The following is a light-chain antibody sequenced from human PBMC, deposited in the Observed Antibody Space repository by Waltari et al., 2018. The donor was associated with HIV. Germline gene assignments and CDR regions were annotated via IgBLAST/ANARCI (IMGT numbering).Light chain of an antibody. CDR1: QTVFYLGYNKHY. J-gene: IGKJ4*01. CDR2: WAS. CDR3: QQYYNEPLT. Sequence: DIVVTQSPDSVAVSLGERATIKCKSSQTVFYLGYNKHYLSWYQKKPGQPPKLLISWASTRESGVPDRFTGGEAGTDFTLNINNLQAEDVAVYYCQQYYNEPLTVGGGTRIEIK. V-gene: IGKV4-1*01.